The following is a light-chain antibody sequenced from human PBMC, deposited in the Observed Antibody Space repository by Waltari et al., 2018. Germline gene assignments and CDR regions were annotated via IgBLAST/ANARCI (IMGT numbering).Light chain of an antibody. CDR3: SSYTNSGNVV. CDR1: SSDIGRYND. Sequence: SALTQPASVSGSPGQAISISCTGTSSDIGRYNDVSWYQQHPGKAPKLVISEVSNRPSGVSNRFSGSKSGNTASLTISGLQAEDGAHYYCSSYTNSGNVVFGGGTKLTVL. J-gene: IGLJ2*01. V-gene: IGLV2-14*01. CDR2: EVS.